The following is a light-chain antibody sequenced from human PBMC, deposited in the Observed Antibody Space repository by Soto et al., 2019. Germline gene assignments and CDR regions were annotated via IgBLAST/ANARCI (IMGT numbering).Light chain of an antibody. J-gene: IGKJ5*01. V-gene: IGKV3-20*01. Sequence: EILLTQSPRTLSLSPGETATLSCRVSQSVTSTYLAWYRQKPGQAPRLLIYGASSRAIGIPDRFSGSVSGSDFILTINRLEPEDFAVYYCQQYGSSHTFGQGTRLEIK. CDR2: GAS. CDR1: QSVTSTY. CDR3: QQYGSSHT.